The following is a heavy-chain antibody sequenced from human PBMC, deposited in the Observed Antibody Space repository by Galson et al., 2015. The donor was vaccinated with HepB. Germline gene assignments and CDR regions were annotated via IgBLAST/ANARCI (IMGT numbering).Heavy chain of an antibody. D-gene: IGHD2-8*02. CDR2: IRPDGSEK. V-gene: IGHV3-7*03. Sequence: SLRLSCAASGFTFSSYWMSWVRQAPGKGLEWVANIRPDGSEKYYVDSVKGRFTLSRDNAQNSLWLQMNSLRVEDTAVYYCARDLLVVGGREDYWGQGTLVTVSS. CDR1: GFTFSSYW. J-gene: IGHJ4*02. CDR3: ARDLLVVGGREDY.